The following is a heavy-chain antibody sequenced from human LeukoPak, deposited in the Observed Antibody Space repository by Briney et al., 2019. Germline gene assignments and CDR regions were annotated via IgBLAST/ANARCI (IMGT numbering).Heavy chain of an antibody. CDR1: GYTLTELS. D-gene: IGHD1-7*01. Sequence: ASVKVSFKVSGYTLTELSMHWVRRAPGKGLEWMGGFDPEDGETIYAQKFQGRVTMTEDTSTDTAYMELSSLRSEDTAVYYCATTKELPIDYWGQGTLVTVSS. CDR3: ATTKELPIDY. J-gene: IGHJ4*02. CDR2: FDPEDGET. V-gene: IGHV1-24*01.